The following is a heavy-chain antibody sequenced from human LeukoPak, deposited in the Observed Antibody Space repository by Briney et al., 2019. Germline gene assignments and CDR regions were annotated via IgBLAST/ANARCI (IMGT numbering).Heavy chain of an antibody. D-gene: IGHD3-3*01. V-gene: IGHV3-74*01. CDR2: INSDGSST. J-gene: IGHJ4*02. CDR3: ARAPYYDLWSGYPPDY. CDR1: GFTFRSYW. Sequence: GGSLRLSCAASGFTFRSYWMHWVRQAPGKGLVWVSRINSDGSSTNYADSVKGRFTISRDNAKNTLYLQMNSLRAEDTAVYYCARAPYYDLWSGYPPDYWGQGTLATVSS.